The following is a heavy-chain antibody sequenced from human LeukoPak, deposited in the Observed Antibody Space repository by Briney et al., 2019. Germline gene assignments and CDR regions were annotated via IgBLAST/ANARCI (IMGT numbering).Heavy chain of an antibody. D-gene: IGHD1-1*01. CDR3: TKRGVTISFFDP. Sequence: GGSLRLSCAASGFSFSSYAMSWVRQAPGKGLEWVSGVGSRGDKTYYADSVKGRFTISRDNSKNTLYLEMNSLRDEDTAVYYCTKRGVTISFFDPWGQGTLVTVSS. J-gene: IGHJ5*02. CDR1: GFSFSSYA. CDR2: VGSRGDKT. V-gene: IGHV3-23*01.